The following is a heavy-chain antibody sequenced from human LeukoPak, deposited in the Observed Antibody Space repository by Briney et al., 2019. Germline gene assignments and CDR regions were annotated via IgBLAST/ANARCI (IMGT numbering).Heavy chain of an antibody. D-gene: IGHD2-2*01. V-gene: IGHV1-2*02. CDR1: GGTFSSYA. CDR3: ARDWGGYCSSTSCYLYNWFDP. CDR2: INPNSGGT. Sequence: ASVKVSCKASGGTFSSYAISWVRQAPGQGLEWMGWINPNSGGTNYAQKFQGRVTMTRDTSIRTAYMELSRLRSDDTAVYYCARDWGGYCSSTSCYLYNWFDPWGQGTLVTVSS. J-gene: IGHJ5*02.